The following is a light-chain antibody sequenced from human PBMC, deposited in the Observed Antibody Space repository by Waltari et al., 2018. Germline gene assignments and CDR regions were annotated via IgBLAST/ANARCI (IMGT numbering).Light chain of an antibody. J-gene: IGLJ1*01. Sequence: QSALTQPASVSGSPGQSITISCTGTSSDVGGYIFASWYQVHPGKVPKLIIYEVNRRTSGVSNRFSGSKSGNTASLTISGLQAEDEADFYCSSYASSGTLVFGSGTKVTVL. CDR1: SSDVGGYIF. CDR3: SSYASSGTLV. CDR2: EVN. V-gene: IGLV2-14*01.